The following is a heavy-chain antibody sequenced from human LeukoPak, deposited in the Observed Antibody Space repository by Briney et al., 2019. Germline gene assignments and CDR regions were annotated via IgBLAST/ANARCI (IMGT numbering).Heavy chain of an antibody. CDR3: ARRAAAGSPYYYYYYMDV. J-gene: IGHJ6*03. Sequence: GESLKISCKGSGYSFTSYWIGWVRQMPGKGLEWMGIIYPGDSGTRYSPSFQGQVTISADKSISTAYLQWSSLKASDTAMYYCARRAAAGSPYYYYYYMDVWGKGTTVTVSS. CDR2: IYPGDSGT. D-gene: IGHD6-13*01. V-gene: IGHV5-51*01. CDR1: GYSFTSYW.